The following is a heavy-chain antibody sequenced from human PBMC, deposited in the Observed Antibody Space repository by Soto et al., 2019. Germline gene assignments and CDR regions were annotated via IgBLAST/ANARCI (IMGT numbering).Heavy chain of an antibody. V-gene: IGHV1-8*01. CDR3: ARGSVGYCTNGVCYPPPLDY. D-gene: IGHD2-8*01. CDR2: MNPNSGNT. Sequence: ASVKVSCKASGYTFTRYDINWVRQATGQGLEWMGWMNPNSGNTGYAQKFQGGVTMTRNTSISTAYMELSSLRSEDTAVYYCARGSVGYCTNGVCYPPPLDYWGQGTLVTVSS. J-gene: IGHJ4*02. CDR1: GYTFTRYD.